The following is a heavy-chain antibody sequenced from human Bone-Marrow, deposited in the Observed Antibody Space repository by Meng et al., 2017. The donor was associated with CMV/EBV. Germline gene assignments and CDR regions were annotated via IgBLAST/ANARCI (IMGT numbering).Heavy chain of an antibody. D-gene: IGHD1-26*01. CDR3: ARIMGATLYSYYGITF. CDR2: IYYSGST. V-gene: IGHV4-39*07. Sequence: GSLRLSCTVSGGSISSSSYYWGWIRQPPGKGLEWIGSIYYSGSTYYNPSLKSRVTISVDTSKNQFSLKLSSVTAADTAVYYCARIMGATLYSYYGITFCCQGTTVTVSS. CDR1: GGSISSSSYY. J-gene: IGHJ6*02.